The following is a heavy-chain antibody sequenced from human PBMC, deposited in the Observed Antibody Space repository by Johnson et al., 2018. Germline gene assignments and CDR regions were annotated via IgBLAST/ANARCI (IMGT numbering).Heavy chain of an antibody. V-gene: IGHV3-66*01. D-gene: IGHD3-22*01. CDR2: IYSGGST. CDR3: AREGSRDDSSGYKRGYYYYYMDV. J-gene: IGHJ6*03. CDR1: GFTFDDYA. Sequence: VQLVQSGGGVVQXGTSLRVSCAASGFTFDDYAMHWVRQAPGKGLEWVSGIYSGGSTYYADSVKGRFTISRDTSKNTLYLQMNSLRAEDTAVYYCAREGSRDDSSGYKRGYYYYYMDVWGKGTTVTVSS.